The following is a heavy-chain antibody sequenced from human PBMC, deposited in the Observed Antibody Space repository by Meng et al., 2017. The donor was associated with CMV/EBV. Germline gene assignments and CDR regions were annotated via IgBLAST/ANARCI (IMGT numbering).Heavy chain of an antibody. V-gene: IGHV3-53*01. CDR2: IYSGGST. CDR3: ARGGTTSYPYGMDV. Sequence: GESLKISCAASGFTFDDYGMSWVRQAPGKGLEWVSVIYSGGSTYYADSVKGRFTISRDNSKNTLYLQMNSLRAEDTAVYYCARGGTTSYPYGMDVWGQGTTVTVSS. D-gene: IGHD4-11*01. CDR1: GFTFDDYG. J-gene: IGHJ6*02.